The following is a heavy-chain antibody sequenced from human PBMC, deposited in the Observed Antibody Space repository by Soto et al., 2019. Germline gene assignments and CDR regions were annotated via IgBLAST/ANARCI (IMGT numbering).Heavy chain of an antibody. J-gene: IGHJ4*02. CDR3: ARDPNFWSGYSTFDY. CDR2: INSDGSST. CDR1: GFTFSSYW. V-gene: IGHV3-74*01. Sequence: GGSLRLSCAASGFTFSSYWMHWVRQAPGKGLVWVSRINSDGSSTSYAESVKGRFTISRDNAKNTLYLQMNSLRAEDTAVYYCARDPNFWSGYSTFDYWGQGTLVTVSS. D-gene: IGHD3-3*01.